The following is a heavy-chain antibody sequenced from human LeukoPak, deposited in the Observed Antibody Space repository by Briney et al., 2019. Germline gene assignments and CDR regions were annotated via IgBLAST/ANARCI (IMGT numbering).Heavy chain of an antibody. CDR3: ARSSIAARPFDY. J-gene: IGHJ4*02. Sequence: PSETLSLTCTVSSGSVSSGSYYWSWIRQPPGKGLEWIGYIYYSGSTNYNPSLKSRVTISVDTSKNQFSLKLSSVTAADTAVYYCARSSIAARPFDYWGQGTLVTVSS. CDR1: SGSVSSGSYY. CDR2: IYYSGST. D-gene: IGHD6-6*01. V-gene: IGHV4-61*01.